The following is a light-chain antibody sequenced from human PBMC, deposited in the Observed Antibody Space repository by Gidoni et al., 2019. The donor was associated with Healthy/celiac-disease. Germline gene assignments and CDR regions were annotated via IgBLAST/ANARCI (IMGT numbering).Light chain of an antibody. CDR3: MPALQTPFT. CDR2: LGS. V-gene: IGKV2-28*01. Sequence: IVRTQSPLSLPVTPGEPASISCRSSQSLLHSNGYNYLDWYLQKPGQSPQLLIYLGSNRASGVPDRFSGSGSGTDFTLKISRVEAEDVGVYYCMPALQTPFTFGPGTKVDIK. J-gene: IGKJ3*01. CDR1: QSLLHSNGYNY.